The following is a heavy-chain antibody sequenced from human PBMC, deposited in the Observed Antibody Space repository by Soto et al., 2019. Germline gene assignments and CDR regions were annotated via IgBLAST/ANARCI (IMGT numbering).Heavy chain of an antibody. J-gene: IGHJ4*02. CDR3: ARGQKVATILDY. CDR2: IYYSGST. D-gene: IGHD5-12*01. CDR1: GGSISSGGYY. Sequence: PSETLSLTCTVSGGSISSGGYYWSWIRQHPGKGLEWIGYIYYSGSTYYNPSLKSRVTISVDTSKNQFSLKLSSVTAADTAVYYCARGQKVATILDYWGQGTLVTVSS. V-gene: IGHV4-31*03.